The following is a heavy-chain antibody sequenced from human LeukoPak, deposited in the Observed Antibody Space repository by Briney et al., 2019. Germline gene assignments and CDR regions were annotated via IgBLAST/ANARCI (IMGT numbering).Heavy chain of an antibody. V-gene: IGHV1-69*04. CDR2: IIPVLGIA. CDR3: ARSGDYGDYFDY. CDR1: GGTFSSYA. D-gene: IGHD4-17*01. Sequence: SVKVSCKASGGTFSSYAISWVRQAPGQGLEWMGRIIPVLGIANYAQKFQGRVTITADKSTSTAYMELSSLRSEDTAVYYCARSGDYGDYFDYWGQGTLVTVSS. J-gene: IGHJ4*02.